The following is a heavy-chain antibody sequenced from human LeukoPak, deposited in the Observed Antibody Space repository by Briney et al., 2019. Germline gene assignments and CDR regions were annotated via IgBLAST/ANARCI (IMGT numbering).Heavy chain of an antibody. CDR3: ARDSSSNFDY. Sequence: PGGSLRLSCAASGFTFSSYAMHWVRQAPSKGLEWVVVISYDGSNKYYADSVKGRFTISRDNSKNTLYLQMNSLRAEDTAVYYCARDSSSNFDYWGQGTLVTVSS. D-gene: IGHD6-13*01. V-gene: IGHV3-30*01. CDR2: ISYDGSNK. J-gene: IGHJ4*02. CDR1: GFTFSSYA.